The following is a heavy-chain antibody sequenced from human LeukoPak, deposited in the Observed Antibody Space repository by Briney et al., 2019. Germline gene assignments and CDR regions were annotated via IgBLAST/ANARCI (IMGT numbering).Heavy chain of an antibody. V-gene: IGHV4-4*02. CDR2: IYHSGRT. Sequence: SETLSLTCALSGGSISSSNWWSRVRQPPGKGLEWIWEIYHSGRTNYKSSLKSRLTIPVDKYKNQFSLKLNSVSAAETAVYYCASRVGNNWYVYYFDYWGQGTLVTVSS. CDR3: ASRVGNNWYVYYFDY. J-gene: IGHJ4*02. D-gene: IGHD1-1*01. CDR1: GGSISSSNW.